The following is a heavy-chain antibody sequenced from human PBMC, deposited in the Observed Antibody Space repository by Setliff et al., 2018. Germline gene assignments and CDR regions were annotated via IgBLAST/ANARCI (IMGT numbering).Heavy chain of an antibody. CDR3: TSAKLERRTGHHYYMDV. V-gene: IGHV3-15*01. CDR2: IRSRNDGGTT. D-gene: IGHD1-1*01. Sequence: GGSLRLSCAASGLTFSHAWMTWVRQSPGKGLEWVGRIRSRNDGGTTDYAAPVKGKFTFSRDDSKNTLYLQMNNLKTEDTATYYCTSAKLERRTGHHYYMDVWGKGTTVTVSS. CDR1: GLTFSHAW. J-gene: IGHJ6*03.